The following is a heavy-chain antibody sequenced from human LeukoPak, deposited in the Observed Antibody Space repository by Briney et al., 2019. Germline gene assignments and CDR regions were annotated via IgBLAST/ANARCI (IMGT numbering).Heavy chain of an antibody. CDR2: IYHSGST. J-gene: IGHJ3*02. Sequence: SETLSLTCAVSGGSISSGGYSWSWIRQPPGKGLEWIGYIYHSGSTYYNPSLKSRVTTSVDRSKNQFSLKLSSVTAADTAVYYCARDRGRVATAGAFDIWGQGTMVTVSS. CDR1: GGSISSGGYS. CDR3: ARDRGRVATAGAFDI. D-gene: IGHD5-12*01. V-gene: IGHV4-30-2*01.